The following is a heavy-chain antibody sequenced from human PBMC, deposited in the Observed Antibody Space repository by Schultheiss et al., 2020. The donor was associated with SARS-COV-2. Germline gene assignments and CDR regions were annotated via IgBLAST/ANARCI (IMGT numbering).Heavy chain of an antibody. Sequence: SETLSLTCAVSGGSISSGSYHWNWIRQPPGKGLEWIGYIYYSGSTNYNPSLKSRVTISVETSKNQVSLKLSSVTAADTAVYYCARVSSSASYYFDYWGQGTLVTVSS. D-gene: IGHD6-6*01. CDR3: ARVSSSASYYFDY. CDR2: IYYSGST. J-gene: IGHJ4*02. CDR1: GGSISSGSYH. V-gene: IGHV4-61*01.